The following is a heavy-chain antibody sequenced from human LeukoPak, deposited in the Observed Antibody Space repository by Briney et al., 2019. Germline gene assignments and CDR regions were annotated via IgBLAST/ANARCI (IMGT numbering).Heavy chain of an antibody. CDR1: GGSISSYY. J-gene: IGHJ5*02. V-gene: IGHV4-59*01. Sequence: PSETLSLTCTVSGGSISSYYWSWIRQPPGKGLEWIGYIYYSGSTNYNLSLKSRVTISVDTSKNQFSLKLSSVTAADTAVYYCARVYYDILTGYYNHWFDPWGQGTLVTVSS. D-gene: IGHD3-9*01. CDR2: IYYSGST. CDR3: ARVYYDILTGYYNHWFDP.